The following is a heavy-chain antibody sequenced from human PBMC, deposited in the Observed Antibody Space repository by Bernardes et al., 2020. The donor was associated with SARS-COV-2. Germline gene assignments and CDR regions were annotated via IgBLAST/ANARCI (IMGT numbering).Heavy chain of an antibody. CDR2: FDPEDGEA. D-gene: IGHD3-22*01. Sequence: ASVKVSCKVSGYTLSDLSMHWVRQAPGKGLEWMGRFDPEDGEAVYAQKLLGRVTMTADTSTYTSYMELSSLRSDDTAVYYCTTSLSLTVVVYAFDIWGQGTTVIVSS. CDR3: TTSLSLTVVVYAFDI. J-gene: IGHJ3*02. V-gene: IGHV1-24*01. CDR1: GYTLSDLS.